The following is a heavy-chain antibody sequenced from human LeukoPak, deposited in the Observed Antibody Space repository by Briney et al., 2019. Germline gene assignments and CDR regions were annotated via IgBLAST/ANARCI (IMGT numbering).Heavy chain of an antibody. D-gene: IGHD6-13*01. V-gene: IGHV1-46*01. CDR3: ARTLYIAAAPGGFDY. J-gene: IGHJ4*02. CDR1: GYTFTGYY. Sequence: GASVKVSCKASGYTFTGYYMHWVRQAPGQGLEWMGIINPSGGSTSYAQKFQGRVTMTRDTSTGTVYMELSRLRSDDTAVYYCARTLYIAAAPGGFDYWGQGTLVTVSS. CDR2: INPSGGST.